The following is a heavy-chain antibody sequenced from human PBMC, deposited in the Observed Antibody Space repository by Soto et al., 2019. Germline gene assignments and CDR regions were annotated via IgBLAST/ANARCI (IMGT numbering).Heavy chain of an antibody. CDR3: ARHESMTTVTTFDY. CDR2: IYYSGST. CDR1: GGSISSYY. Sequence: QVQLQESGPGLVKPSETLSLTCTVSGGSISSYYWSWIRQPPGKGLEWIGYIYYSGSTNYNPSLMSRVTLSVDTSKNQFSLKLSSVTAADTAVYYCARHESMTTVTTFDYWGRGTLVTVSS. V-gene: IGHV4-59*08. D-gene: IGHD4-17*01. J-gene: IGHJ4*02.